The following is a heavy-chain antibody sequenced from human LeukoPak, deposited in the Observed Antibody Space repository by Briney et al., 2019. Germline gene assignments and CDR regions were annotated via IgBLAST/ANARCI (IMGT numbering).Heavy chain of an antibody. CDR1: GFTFRSYG. CDR3: ATLGYCSSTSCYTYYYYYYYMDV. V-gene: IGHV3-30*02. J-gene: IGHJ6*03. D-gene: IGHD2-2*02. Sequence: GGSLRLSCAASGFTFRSYGMDWVRQAPGKGLEWVAFIRYDGSNKYYADSVKGRFTISRDNSKNTLYLQMNSLRAEDTAVYYCATLGYCSSTSCYTYYYYYYYMDVWGKGTTVTVSS. CDR2: IRYDGSNK.